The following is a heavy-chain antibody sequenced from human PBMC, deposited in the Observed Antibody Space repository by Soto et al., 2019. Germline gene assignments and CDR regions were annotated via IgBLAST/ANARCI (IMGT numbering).Heavy chain of an antibody. Sequence: QVQVVESGGGVVQPGRSLRLSCAASGFTFSSYGMHLVRQAPGKGLEWVAVIWYDGSSKYYVDSVKGRFTISRDNSKNTLYLQMNRLIAEDTGVYSCARQIAAAALYIWGKVTMVTVSS. CDR1: GFTFSSYG. D-gene: IGHD6-13*01. J-gene: IGHJ3*02. CDR2: IWYDGSSK. V-gene: IGHV3-33*01. CDR3: ARQIAAAALYI.